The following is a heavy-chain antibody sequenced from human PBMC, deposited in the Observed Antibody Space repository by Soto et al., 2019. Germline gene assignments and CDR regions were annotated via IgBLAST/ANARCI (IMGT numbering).Heavy chain of an antibody. D-gene: IGHD2-2*01. Sequence: PGGSLRLSCVASGFTFRNNAMNRVRQAPGKGLEWISDITSDGSKTHYADSVKGRFTISRDNVEDTLFLQLNNVRGDDTATYYCAKEMLASISRPFDYWGQGTLVTVSS. CDR3: AKEMLASISRPFDY. J-gene: IGHJ4*02. CDR2: ITSDGSKT. CDR1: GFTFRNNA. V-gene: IGHV3-23*01.